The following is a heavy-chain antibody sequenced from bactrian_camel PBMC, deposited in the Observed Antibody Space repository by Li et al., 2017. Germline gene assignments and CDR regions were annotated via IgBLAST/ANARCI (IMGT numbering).Heavy chain of an antibody. J-gene: IGHJ7*01. CDR2: IDSEGRT. CDR1: GLIHSTYC. V-gene: IGHV3S53*01. Sequence: HVQLVESGGGLVQAGGSLRLSCAHSGLIHSTYCMGWLRQAAGKERETIATIDSEGRTTYADPLKGRVSISKDSATNTLYLQMQSLKPEDTATYYCVVGRYCSDGVIYSYLMDYWGKGTQVTVS. D-gene: IGHD2*01.